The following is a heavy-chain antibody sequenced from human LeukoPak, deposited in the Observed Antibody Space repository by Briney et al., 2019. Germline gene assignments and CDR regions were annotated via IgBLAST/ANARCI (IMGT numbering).Heavy chain of an antibody. Sequence: SETLSLTCTVSGGSVSSYYWSWIRQPAGKGLEWIGRIYTSGTTNYNPSLKSRVTMSVDTSKNQFSLKLTSVTAADTAVYYCAKGVPGKLQVSTYFDSWGQGTLVTVSS. V-gene: IGHV4-4*07. CDR1: GGSVSSYY. J-gene: IGHJ4*02. D-gene: IGHD3-10*01. CDR3: AKGVPGKLQVSTYFDS. CDR2: IYTSGTT.